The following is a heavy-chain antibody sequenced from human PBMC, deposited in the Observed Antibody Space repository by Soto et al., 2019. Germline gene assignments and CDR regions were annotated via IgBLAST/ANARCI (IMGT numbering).Heavy chain of an antibody. V-gene: IGHV1-18*01. D-gene: IGHD2-8*01. CDR3: ARGGKYCTNGVSSFYGMDV. CDR1: GYTFTSYG. Sequence: QVQLVQSGAEVKKPGASVKVSCKASGYTFTSYGISWVRQAPGQGLEWMGWISAYNGNTNYAQKFQGRVTMTTYTSTSTAYMELRSLRSDDTAVYYCARGGKYCTNGVSSFYGMDVWGQGTTVTVSS. CDR2: ISAYNGNT. J-gene: IGHJ6*02.